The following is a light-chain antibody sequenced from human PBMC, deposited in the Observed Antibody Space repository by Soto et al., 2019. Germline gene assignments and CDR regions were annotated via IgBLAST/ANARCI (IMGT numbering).Light chain of an antibody. CDR2: DTS. J-gene: IGKJ1*01. V-gene: IGKV3-11*01. Sequence: EVLLTQSPATLSLSPGDRATISCRASESVGNYVAWYQHKPGQGPRLLIYDTSDRATGVPARFSGSGSGTDFTLTISGLEPEDFVVYYCQQRNDWPWTFGQGTKVDI. CDR3: QQRNDWPWT. CDR1: ESVGNY.